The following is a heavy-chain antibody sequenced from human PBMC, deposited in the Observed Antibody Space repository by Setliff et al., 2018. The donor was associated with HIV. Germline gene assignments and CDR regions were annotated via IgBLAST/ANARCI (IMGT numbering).Heavy chain of an antibody. CDR3: ARGYPGIAVAGLSYYYYYYMDV. CDR2: IYYSGSS. CDR1: GGSISSYY. Sequence: SETLSLTCTVSGGSISSYYWSWIRQPPGKGLEWIGYIYYSGSSNYNPSLKSRVTISVDTSKNQFSLKLSSVTAADTAVYYCARGYPGIAVAGLSYYYYYYMDVWGKGTTVTV. J-gene: IGHJ6*03. D-gene: IGHD6-19*01. V-gene: IGHV4-59*01.